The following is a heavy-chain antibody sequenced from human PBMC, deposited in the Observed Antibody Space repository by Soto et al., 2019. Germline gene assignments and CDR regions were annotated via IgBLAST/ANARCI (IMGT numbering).Heavy chain of an antibody. CDR1: GDFISSHY. D-gene: IGHD2-21*01. V-gene: IGHV4-59*08. J-gene: IGHJ2*01. Sequence: QVQLQESGPGLVKPSATLSLTCTVSGDFISSHYWSWIRPPPGKGLEWIGYVHHDGKTDSSPSLKRLVTISLDPSKNRISLSLTSLTAADTALYYSARPKGIAPAVWYFELWCRGTLVTVSP. CDR2: VHHDGKT. CDR3: ARPKGIAPAVWYFEL.